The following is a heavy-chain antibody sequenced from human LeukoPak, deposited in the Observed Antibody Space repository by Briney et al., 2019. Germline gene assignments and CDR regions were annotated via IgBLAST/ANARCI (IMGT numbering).Heavy chain of an antibody. CDR3: ARGVEMATITGGGFDY. D-gene: IGHD5-24*01. CDR1: GYTFTSCG. Sequence: ASVKVSCKASGYTFTSCGISWVRQAPGQGLEWMGGIIPIFGTANYAQKFQGRVTITTDESTSTAYMELSSLRSEDTAVYYCARGVEMATITGGGFDYWGQGTLVTVSS. CDR2: IIPIFGTA. J-gene: IGHJ4*02. V-gene: IGHV1-69*05.